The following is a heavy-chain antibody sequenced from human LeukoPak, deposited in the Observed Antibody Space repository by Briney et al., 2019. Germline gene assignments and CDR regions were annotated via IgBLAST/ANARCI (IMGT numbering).Heavy chain of an antibody. CDR2: INDDSSDI. D-gene: IGHD2-2*01. J-gene: IGHJ4*02. CDR3: ARDTFQPGLIDS. Sequence: GVSLRLSCAASGFTFSLYAMNWVRQAPGKGLEWVSYINDDSSDIHYAGSVRGRFTISRDDARKTLYLQLSSLRVEDTAVYCARDTFQPGLIDSWGQGTLVTVSS. V-gene: IGHV3-21*05. CDR1: GFTFSLYA.